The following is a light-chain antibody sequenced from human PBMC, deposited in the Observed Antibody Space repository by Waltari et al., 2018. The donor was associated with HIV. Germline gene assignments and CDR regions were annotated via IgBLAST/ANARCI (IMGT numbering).Light chain of an antibody. Sequence: SYVLTQPPSVSVAPGQTAMITCGGNNIGSKTVQWYQPKPGQAPILVIYDDADRPSGIPERFSGSNSGNTATLTISRVEAGDEADYFCQVWDGNSDHQVFGGGTKLTVL. CDR3: QVWDGNSDHQV. V-gene: IGLV3-21*02. J-gene: IGLJ3*02. CDR2: DDA. CDR1: NIGSKT.